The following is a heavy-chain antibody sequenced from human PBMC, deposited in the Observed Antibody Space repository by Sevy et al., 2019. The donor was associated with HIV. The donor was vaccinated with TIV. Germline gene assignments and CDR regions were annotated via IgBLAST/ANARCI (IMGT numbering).Heavy chain of an antibody. CDR1: GYTFTSYG. CDR3: ARDRWSSCWYYGSDY. CDR2: ISAYNGNT. D-gene: IGHD6-19*01. Sequence: ASVKVSCKASGYTFTSYGISWVRQAPGQGLEWMGWISAYNGNTNYAQKLQGRVTMTTDTSTSTAYMELRSLRSDDTAVYYCARDRWSSCWYYGSDYWGQGSLVTVSS. V-gene: IGHV1-18*01. J-gene: IGHJ4*02.